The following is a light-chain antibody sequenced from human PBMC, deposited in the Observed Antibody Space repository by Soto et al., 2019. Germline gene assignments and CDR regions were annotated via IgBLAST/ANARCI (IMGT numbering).Light chain of an antibody. CDR1: SSNIGSNY. Sequence: QSVLTQPPSASGTPGQRVTISCSGSSSNIGSNYVYWYQQLPATAPKLLIYRNNQRPSGVPDRFSGSKSGTSASLAITGLRSEAEDDYYCAAWDDSLSGYVVFGGGTKLTVL. CDR3: AAWDDSLSGYVV. J-gene: IGLJ2*01. V-gene: IGLV1-47*01. CDR2: RNN.